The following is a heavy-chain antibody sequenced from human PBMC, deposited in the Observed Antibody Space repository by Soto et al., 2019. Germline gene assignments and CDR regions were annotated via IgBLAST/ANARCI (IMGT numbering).Heavy chain of an antibody. V-gene: IGHV3-9*01. CDR2: INWNRGSI. D-gene: IGHD6-13*01. CDR1: GFTFDDYA. CDR3: VKDESINWYSGYFRH. J-gene: IGHJ1*01. Sequence: EVQLVESGGGLVQPGRSLRLSCAASGFTFDDYAMHWVRQVPGTGLEWVSGINWNRGSIGYADSVKDRFAISRDNAKNSLHLQLNSLRAEDTAFYYCVKDESINWYSGYFRHWGQGTLVTVSS.